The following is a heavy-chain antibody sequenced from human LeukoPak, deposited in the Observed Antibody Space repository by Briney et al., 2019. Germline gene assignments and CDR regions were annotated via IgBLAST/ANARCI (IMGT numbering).Heavy chain of an antibody. CDR1: GFTFDDYA. J-gene: IGHJ3*01. V-gene: IGHV3-9*01. CDR2: ISWNSDSI. CDR3: ARYCNTPSCHQGNAFVV. Sequence: GGSLRLSCAASGFTFDDYAMHWVRQAPGKGLEWVSGISWNSDSIGYADSVKGRFTISRDNAKNSLYLQMNSLRAEDTAFYYCARYCNTPSCHQGNAFVVWGQGTMVTVSS. D-gene: IGHD2-2*01.